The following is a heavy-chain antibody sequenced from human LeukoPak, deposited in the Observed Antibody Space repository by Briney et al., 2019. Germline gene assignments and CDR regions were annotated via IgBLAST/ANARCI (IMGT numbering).Heavy chain of an antibody. D-gene: IGHD5-24*01. J-gene: IGHJ4*02. V-gene: IGHV4-39*01. CDR3: ARLGEMATIG. CDR2: IYYSGST. CDR1: GGSISSSSYS. Sequence: SETLSLTCTVSGGSISSSSYSWGWLRQPPGKGLEWIGSIYYSGSTYYNPSLKSRVTISVDTSKNQFSLKLSSVTAADTAVYYCARLGEMATIGWGQGTLVTVSS.